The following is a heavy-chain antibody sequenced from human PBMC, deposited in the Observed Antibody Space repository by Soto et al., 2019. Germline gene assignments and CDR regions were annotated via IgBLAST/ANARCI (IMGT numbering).Heavy chain of an antibody. CDR1: GYMFTTYG. CDR2: ISAYNGNK. V-gene: IGHV1-18*04. D-gene: IGHD6-6*01. Sequence: QVQLVQSGGEVKKPGASVEVSCRTSGYMFTTYGMSWVRQAPGQGLEWMAWISAYNGNKKYAQKFQGRVTMTTDTSTSTVPMELRNLTPDDTGTYFCARTGGGMAARPLEYWGQGTLVTVSS. J-gene: IGHJ4*02. CDR3: ARTGGGMAARPLEY.